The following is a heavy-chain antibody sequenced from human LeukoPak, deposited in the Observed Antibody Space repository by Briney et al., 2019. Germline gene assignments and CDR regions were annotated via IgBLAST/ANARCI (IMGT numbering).Heavy chain of an antibody. CDR2: INSDGSAT. CDR1: GFSFTNYW. V-gene: IGHV3-74*01. D-gene: IGHD6-13*01. J-gene: IGHJ4*02. Sequence: PGGSLRLSCAASGFSFTNYWMHWVRQAPGKGLVWVSHINSDGSATSYADSVKGRFTISRDNAKNTLYLQMNSLRAEDTAIYYCARVHSSSWPSFDQWGQGTLVTVSS. CDR3: ARVHSSSWPSFDQ.